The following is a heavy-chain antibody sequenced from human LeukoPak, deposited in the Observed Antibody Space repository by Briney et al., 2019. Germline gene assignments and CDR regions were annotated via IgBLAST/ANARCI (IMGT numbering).Heavy chain of an antibody. CDR3: ARRCSGGSCYSVGAFDI. D-gene: IGHD2-15*01. J-gene: IGHJ3*02. V-gene: IGHV3-53*01. Sequence: PGGSLRLSCAASGFTVSSNYMSWVRQAPGKGLERVSVIYSGGSTYYADSVKGRFTISRDNSKNTLYLQMNSLRAEDTAVYYCARRCSGGSCYSVGAFDIWGQGTMVTVSS. CDR1: GFTVSSNY. CDR2: IYSGGST.